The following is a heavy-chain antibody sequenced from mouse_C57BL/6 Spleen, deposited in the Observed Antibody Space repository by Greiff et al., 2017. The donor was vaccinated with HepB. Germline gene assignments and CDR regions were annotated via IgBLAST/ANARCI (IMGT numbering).Heavy chain of an antibody. V-gene: IGHV1-18*01. D-gene: IGHD1-1*01. CDR3: ARGFSYYYGSSYFDY. CDR1: GYTFTDYN. Sequence: EVQLQQSGPELVKPGASVKIPCKASGYTFTDYNMDWVKQSHGKSLEWIGDINPNNGGTIYNQKFKGKATLTVDKSSSTAYMELRSLTSEDTAVYYCARGFSYYYGSSYFDYWGQGTTLTVSS. J-gene: IGHJ2*01. CDR2: INPNNGGT.